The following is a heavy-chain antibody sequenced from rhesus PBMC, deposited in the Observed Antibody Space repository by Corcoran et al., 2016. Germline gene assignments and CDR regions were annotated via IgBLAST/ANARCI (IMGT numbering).Heavy chain of an antibody. J-gene: IGHJ4*01. CDR1: GGSISSSY. CDR2: IYGSGSST. CDR3: ARRPGGQLVFDY. Sequence: QLQLQESGPGLVKPSETLSVPCAVSGGSISSSYWSWIRPARGKGLEWIGYIYGSGSSTNYNPSLKSRVTLSVDTSKNQLSLKLSSVTTADTAVYYCARRPGGQLVFDYWGQGVLVTVSS. D-gene: IGHD6-13*01. V-gene: IGHV4-169*01.